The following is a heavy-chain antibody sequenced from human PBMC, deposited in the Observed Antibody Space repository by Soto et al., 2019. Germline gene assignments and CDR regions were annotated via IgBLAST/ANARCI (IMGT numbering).Heavy chain of an antibody. CDR1: CGSFSGYY. J-gene: IGHJ4*02. CDR2: INHSGST. D-gene: IGHD6-19*01. Sequence: SETLSLTCAVVCGSFSGYYWRWIRKPPGKGLEWIGEINHSGSTNYSPSLRSRATISLDTSRNQFSLKLSSVTDADTALYYCARVGWAGDSWGQGTLVTVSS. CDR3: ARVGWAGDS. V-gene: IGHV4-34*01.